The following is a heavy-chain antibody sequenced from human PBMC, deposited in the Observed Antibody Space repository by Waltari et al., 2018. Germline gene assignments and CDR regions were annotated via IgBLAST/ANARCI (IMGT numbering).Heavy chain of an antibody. Sequence: QVQLQQWGAGLLKPSETQSLTCAVYGGSFSGYYWSWIRQPPGKGLEWIGEINHSGSTNYNPSLKSRATISVETPKTQFSRRRSSVTAADTAVYYCARARVGARVVPFDYWGQGTLVTVSS. CDR3: ARARVGARVVPFDY. CDR1: GGSFSGYY. V-gene: IGHV4-34*01. J-gene: IGHJ4*02. D-gene: IGHD1-26*01. CDR2: INHSGST.